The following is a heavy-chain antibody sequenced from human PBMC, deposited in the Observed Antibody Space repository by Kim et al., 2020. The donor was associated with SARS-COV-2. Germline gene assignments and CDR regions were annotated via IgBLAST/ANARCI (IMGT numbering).Heavy chain of an antibody. Sequence: PPLTSRVTISEDTSKNQCSRKLSSVTAADTAVYYCVRSGSYYNFPLYYFDYWGQGTLVTVSS. CDR3: VRSGSYYNFPLYYFDY. J-gene: IGHJ4*02. V-gene: IGHV4-59*01. D-gene: IGHD3-10*01.